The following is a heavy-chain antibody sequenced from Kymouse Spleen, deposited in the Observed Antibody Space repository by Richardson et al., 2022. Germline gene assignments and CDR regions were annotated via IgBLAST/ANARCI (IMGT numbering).Heavy chain of an antibody. Sequence: QLQLQESGPGLVKPSETLSLTCTVSGGSISSSSYYWGWIRQPPGKGLEWIGSIYYSGSTYYNPSLKSRVTISVDTSKNQFSLKLSSVTAADTAVYYCARHEIAAALNWFDPWGQGTLVTVSS. CDR3: ARHEIAAALNWFDP. J-gene: IGHJ5*02. CDR1: GGSISSSSYY. D-gene: IGHD6-13*01. CDR2: IYYSGST. V-gene: IGHV4-39*01.